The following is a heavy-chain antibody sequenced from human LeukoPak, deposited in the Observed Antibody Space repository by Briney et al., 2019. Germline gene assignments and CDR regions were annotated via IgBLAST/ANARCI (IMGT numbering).Heavy chain of an antibody. CDR2: IKQDGSEK. Sequence: GGSLRLSCAASGFTFSISWMSWVRQAPGKGLEWVANIKQDGSEKDYVDSVKGRFTISRDNDKNSLYLQMNSLRAEDTAVYYCARDGRMPLDYWGQGTLVTVFS. J-gene: IGHJ4*02. CDR1: GFTFSISW. V-gene: IGHV3-7*03. CDR3: ARDGRMPLDY. D-gene: IGHD2-15*01.